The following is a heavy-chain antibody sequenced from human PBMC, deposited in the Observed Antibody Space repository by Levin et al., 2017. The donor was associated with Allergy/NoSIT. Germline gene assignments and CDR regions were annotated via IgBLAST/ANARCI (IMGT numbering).Heavy chain of an antibody. Sequence: LRLSCAVSGGSISSGGYSWSWIRQPPGKGLEWIGYIYHSGSTYYNPSLKSRVTISVDRSKNQFSLKLSSVTAADTAVYYCARGGGQLLDAFDIWGQGTMVTVSS. J-gene: IGHJ3*02. CDR3: ARGGGQLLDAFDI. D-gene: IGHD6-6*01. CDR2: IYHSGST. CDR1: GGSISSGGYS. V-gene: IGHV4-30-2*01.